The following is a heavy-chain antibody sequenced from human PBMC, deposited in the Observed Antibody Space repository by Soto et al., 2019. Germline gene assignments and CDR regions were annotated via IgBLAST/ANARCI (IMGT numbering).Heavy chain of an antibody. V-gene: IGHV1-18*01. CDR3: ARHEDYYDSSGYRGMDY. D-gene: IGHD3-22*01. CDR2: ISAYNGNT. Sequence: QVQLVQYGAEVKKPGASVKVSCRASSYTFTSYGISWVRQAPGQGIEWMGWISAYNGNTNYAQKLQGRVTMTTDTSTSTAYMELRSLRSDDTAVYYCARHEDYYDSSGYRGMDYWGQGTLVTVSS. J-gene: IGHJ4*02. CDR1: SYTFTSYG.